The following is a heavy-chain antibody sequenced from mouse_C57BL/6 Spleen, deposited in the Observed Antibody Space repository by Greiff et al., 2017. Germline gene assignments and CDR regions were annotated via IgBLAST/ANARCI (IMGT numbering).Heavy chain of an antibody. Sequence: QVQLQQSGAELMKPGASVKLSCKATGYTFTGYWIEWVKQRPGHGLEWIGEILPGSGSTNYNEKFKGKATLTADKSSSTAYMQLNSLTSEDSAVDFCARGGFFYWYFDVWGTGTTVTVSS. V-gene: IGHV1-9*01. CDR3: ARGGFFYWYFDV. J-gene: IGHJ1*03. CDR2: ILPGSGST. D-gene: IGHD3-1*01. CDR1: GYTFTGYW.